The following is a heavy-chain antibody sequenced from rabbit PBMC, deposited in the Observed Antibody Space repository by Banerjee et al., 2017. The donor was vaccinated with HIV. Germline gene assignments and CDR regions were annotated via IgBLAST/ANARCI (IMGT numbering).Heavy chain of an antibody. CDR1: GFDFSTYG. Sequence: QEQLVESGGGLVQPGGSLKLSCKASGFDFSTYGVNWVRQAPGKGLEWIGYITYGGSAYYASWVNGRFTISKTSSTTVTLQMTSLTAADTATYFCARAAYAGYGFNLWGQGTLVTV. CDR3: ARAAYAGYGFNL. D-gene: IGHD7-1*01. CDR2: ITYGGSA. J-gene: IGHJ4*01. V-gene: IGHV1S39*01.